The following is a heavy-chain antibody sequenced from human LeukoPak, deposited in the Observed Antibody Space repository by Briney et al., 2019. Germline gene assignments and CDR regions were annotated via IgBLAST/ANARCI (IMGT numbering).Heavy chain of an antibody. CDR3: AKDSDVVVPAAWEYYYGMDV. CDR1: GFTFSSYA. D-gene: IGHD2-2*01. CDR2: ISGSGGST. Sequence: GGSLRLSCAASGFTFSSYAMSWVRQAPGKGLEWVSAISGSGGSTYYADSVKGRFTISRDISKNTLYLQMNSLRAEDTAVYYCAKDSDVVVPAAWEYYYGMDVWGQGTTVTVSS. J-gene: IGHJ6*02. V-gene: IGHV3-23*01.